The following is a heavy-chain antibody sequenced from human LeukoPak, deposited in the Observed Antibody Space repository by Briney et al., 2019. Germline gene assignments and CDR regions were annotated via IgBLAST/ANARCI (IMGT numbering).Heavy chain of an antibody. CDR3: ARAGDYGIKD. Sequence: SETLSLTCTVSGGSISSYYWTRIRQPPGKGLEWIGYIYYSGSTNYNPSLKSRVIISVDTSKNQFSLKLNSVTAADTAVYYCARAGDYGIKDWGQGTLVTVSS. D-gene: IGHD4-17*01. CDR1: GGSISSYY. CDR2: IYYSGST. J-gene: IGHJ4*02. V-gene: IGHV4-59*01.